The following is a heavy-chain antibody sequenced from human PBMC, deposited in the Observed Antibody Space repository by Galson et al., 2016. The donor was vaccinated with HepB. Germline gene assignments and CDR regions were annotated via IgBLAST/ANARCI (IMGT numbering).Heavy chain of an antibody. D-gene: IGHD2-2*01. CDR2: SYHGGST. V-gene: IGHV4-4*01. CDR3: ASVRGGCSSTSCYIDS. J-gene: IGHJ4*02. Sequence: ETLSLTCAVSGASISSNNWWTWVRQSPGKGLEWIGESYHGGSTYYNPSPKSRLSISLDKTKNQFSLRLSSVTAADTAVYFCASVRGGCSSTSCYIDSWGQGTLVTVSS. CDR1: GASISSNNW.